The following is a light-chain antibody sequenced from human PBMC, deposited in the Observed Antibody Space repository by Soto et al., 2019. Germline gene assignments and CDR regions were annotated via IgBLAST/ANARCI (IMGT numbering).Light chain of an antibody. CDR3: AAWDDSLMGV. CDR1: SSNIGSNT. V-gene: IGLV1-44*01. J-gene: IGLJ1*01. CDR2: SNN. Sequence: QSALTQPPSASGTPGQRVTISCSGSSSNIGSNTVNWYQQLPGTAPKLLIYSNNQRPSGVPDRFSGSKSGTSASLAISGLQSEDEADYYCAAWDDSLMGVFGTGTKLTVL.